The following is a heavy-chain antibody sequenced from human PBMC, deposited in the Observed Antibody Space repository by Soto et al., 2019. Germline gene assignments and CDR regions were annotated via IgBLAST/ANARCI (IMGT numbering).Heavy chain of an antibody. CDR2: IYPGDSDT. V-gene: IGHV5-51*01. CDR3: ARNGAYSSSWYEYFQH. D-gene: IGHD6-13*01. J-gene: IGHJ1*01. Sequence: GESLKISCKGSGYSFTSYWIGWVRQMPGKGLEWMGIIYPGDSDTRYSPSFQGQVTISADKSISTAYLQWSSLKASDTAMYYCARNGAYSSSWYEYFQHWGQGTLVTVSS. CDR1: GYSFTSYW.